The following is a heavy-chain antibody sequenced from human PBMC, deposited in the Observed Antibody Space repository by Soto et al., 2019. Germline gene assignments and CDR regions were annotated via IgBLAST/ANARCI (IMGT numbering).Heavy chain of an antibody. CDR3: ARGGNQYSNTASGVGGFDF. V-gene: IGHV4-59*01. CDR1: GVSISSSY. D-gene: IGHD2-2*01. CDR2: IYYTGTT. Sequence: SETLSLTCTVSGVSISSSYWSWIRQSPGTGLEWIGYIYYTGTTNYNPSLKRRVTISLDTAKNQFSLNVNSLTTADTAVYFCARGGNQYSNTASGVGGFDFWGQGTLVTVSS. J-gene: IGHJ4*02.